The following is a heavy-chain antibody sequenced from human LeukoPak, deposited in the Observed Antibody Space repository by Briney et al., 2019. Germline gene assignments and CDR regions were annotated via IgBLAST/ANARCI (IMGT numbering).Heavy chain of an antibody. CDR1: GFTVSNNY. CDR2: INQGGSDK. Sequence: PGGSLTLSCAASGFTVSNNYMNWVRRAPGKGLEWVANINQGGSDKYYVDSVKGRFTISRDNANNLLYLQMNSLRGEDTAVYYCTRDRSRAEDDWGQGTLVTVSS. D-gene: IGHD1-14*01. J-gene: IGHJ4*02. CDR3: TRDRSRAEDD. V-gene: IGHV3-7*01.